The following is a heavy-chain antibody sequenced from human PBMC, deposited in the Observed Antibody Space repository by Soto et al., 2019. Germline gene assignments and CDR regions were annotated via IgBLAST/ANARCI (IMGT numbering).Heavy chain of an antibody. V-gene: IGHV1-69*06. CDR2: IIPIFVTA. D-gene: IGHD4-4*01. CDR1: GGTFSSYA. Sequence: SVKVSCKASGGTFSSYAISWVRQAPGQGLEWMGGIIPIFVTANYAQKFQGRVTITADKSTSTAYMELSSLRSEDTAVYYCSTQRSYSNYVWFDPWGQGTLVTVSS. CDR3: STQRSYSNYVWFDP. J-gene: IGHJ5*02.